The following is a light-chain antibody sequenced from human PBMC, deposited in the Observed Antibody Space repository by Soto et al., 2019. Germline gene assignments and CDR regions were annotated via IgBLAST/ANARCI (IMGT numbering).Light chain of an antibody. V-gene: IGKV3-15*01. Sequence: MTQSPSFVSASVGDRVTITCRASQGIGDTLAWYQHKPGQTPRLLIYDTSARATGVPARFSGSRSGPEFTLTINSLQSEDFAIYYCQRYNNWPLTFGGGTKVESK. CDR1: QGIGDT. CDR3: QRYNNWPLT. CDR2: DTS. J-gene: IGKJ4*01.